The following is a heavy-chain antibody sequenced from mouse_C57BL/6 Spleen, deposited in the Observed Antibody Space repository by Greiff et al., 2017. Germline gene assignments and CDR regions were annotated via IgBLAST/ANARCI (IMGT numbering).Heavy chain of an antibody. CDR3: ARDRVVTTRDFGY. CDR2: IYPGSGST. D-gene: IGHD2-2*01. CDR1: GYTFTSYW. J-gene: IGHJ2*01. Sequence: QVQLQQPGAELVKPGASVKMSCKASGYTFTSYWITWGKQRPGQGLEWIGDIYPGSGSTNYNEKLKSKATLTVETSSRTAYMQLSSLTSEDSAVYYCARDRVVTTRDFGYWGNGTTLPVAS. V-gene: IGHV1-55*01.